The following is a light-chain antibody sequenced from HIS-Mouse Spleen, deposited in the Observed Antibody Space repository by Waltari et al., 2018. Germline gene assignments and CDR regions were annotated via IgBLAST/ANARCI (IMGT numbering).Light chain of an antibody. V-gene: IGLV3-10*01. J-gene: IGLJ3*02. CDR2: EDS. CDR1: ALPKKY. Sequence: SYELTQPPSVSVSPGQTASITCSGDALPKKYAYWYPQNSFQAPVLVIYEDSKRPSGCPERVSGSSSGTMATLTISGAQVEDEADYYCYSTDSSGNHKVFGGGTKLTVL. CDR3: YSTDSSGNHKV.